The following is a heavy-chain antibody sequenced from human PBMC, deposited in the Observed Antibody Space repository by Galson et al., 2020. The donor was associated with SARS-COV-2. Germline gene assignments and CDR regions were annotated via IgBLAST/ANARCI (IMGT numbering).Heavy chain of an antibody. Sequence: GESLKLSCAASGFTFSSYSMTWVRQAPGKGLEWVSSISSSSSYIYYSDSVKGRFTISRDNAKNSLYLQMNSLRPEDTAVYYCARIRGRLAAIPEFDYWGQGTLVAVSS. D-gene: IGHD5-12*01. J-gene: IGHJ4*02. CDR2: ISSSSSYI. CDR1: GFTFSSYS. V-gene: IGHV3-21*01. CDR3: ARIRGRLAAIPEFDY.